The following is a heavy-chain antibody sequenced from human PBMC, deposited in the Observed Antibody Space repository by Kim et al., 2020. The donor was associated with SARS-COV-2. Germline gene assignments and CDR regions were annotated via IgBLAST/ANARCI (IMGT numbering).Heavy chain of an antibody. V-gene: IGHV3-53*01. CDR3: ARAQGYYYDSSGSFAFDI. D-gene: IGHD3-22*01. J-gene: IGHJ3*02. CDR2: IYSGGST. CDR1: GFTVSSNY. Sequence: GGSLRLSCAASGFTVSSNYMSWVRQAPGKGLEWVSVIYSGGSTYYADSVKGRFTISRDNSKNTLYLQMNSLRAEDTAVYYCARAQGYYYDSSGSFAFDIWGQGTMVTVSS.